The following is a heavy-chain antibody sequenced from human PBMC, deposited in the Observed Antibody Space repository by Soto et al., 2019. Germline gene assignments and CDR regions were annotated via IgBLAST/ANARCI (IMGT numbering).Heavy chain of an antibody. CDR2: IIPLFGTT. V-gene: IGHV1-69*13. CDR1: GGTFSSYT. D-gene: IGHD6-13*01. CDR3: ARDSIAAAGTDY. Sequence: SVKVSCKASGGTFSSYTIAWVRQAPGQGLEWMGEIIPLFGTTNYVEKFQGRLTITADASTSTAYMELSSLRSEDTAMYYCARDSIAAAGTDYWGQGTLVTVYS. J-gene: IGHJ4*02.